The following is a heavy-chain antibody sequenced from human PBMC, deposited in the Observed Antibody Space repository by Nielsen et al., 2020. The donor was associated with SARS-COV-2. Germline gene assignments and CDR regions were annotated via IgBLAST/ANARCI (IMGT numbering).Heavy chain of an antibody. D-gene: IGHD2-2*01. V-gene: IGHV3-30*18. CDR3: AKGYCSSTSCVEYFQH. CDR1: GFTFSSYG. J-gene: IGHJ1*01. Sequence: GESLKISCAASGFTFSSYGMHWVRQAPGKGLEWVAVISYDGSNKYYSDSVKGRFTISRDNSKNTLYLQMNRLRAEDTAVYYCAKGYCSSTSCVEYFQHWGQGTLVTVSS. CDR2: ISYDGSNK.